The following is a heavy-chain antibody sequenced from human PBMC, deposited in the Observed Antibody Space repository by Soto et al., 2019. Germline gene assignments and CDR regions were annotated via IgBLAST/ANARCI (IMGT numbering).Heavy chain of an antibody. CDR3: ARVIAAAEPFDY. Sequence: ASVKVSCKASGYTFTSYAMHWVRQAPGQRLEWMGWINAGNGNTKYSQKFQGRVTITRDTSASTAYMELSSLRSEDTAVYYCARVIAAAEPFDYWGQGTLVTVSS. CDR2: INAGNGNT. J-gene: IGHJ4*02. V-gene: IGHV1-3*01. D-gene: IGHD6-13*01. CDR1: GYTFTSYA.